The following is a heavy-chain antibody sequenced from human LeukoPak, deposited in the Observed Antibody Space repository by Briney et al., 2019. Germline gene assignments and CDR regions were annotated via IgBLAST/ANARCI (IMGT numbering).Heavy chain of an antibody. CDR3: AKVSRPDWKLDWFDL. D-gene: IGHD1-1*01. CDR2: ISVRGGST. J-gene: IGHJ5*02. CDR1: APSFTTYS. Sequence: GRSLTPSCAPYAPSFTTYSTGCARQAAGGWMGWDSVISVRGGSTYYADSVKGRFTISRDNTKNTMYLQKNSLRVEDTAVYYCAKVSRPDWKLDWFDLWGQGTLVTVSS. V-gene: IGHV3-23*01.